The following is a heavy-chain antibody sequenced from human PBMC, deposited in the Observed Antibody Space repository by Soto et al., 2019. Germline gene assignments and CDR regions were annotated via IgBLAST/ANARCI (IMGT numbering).Heavy chain of an antibody. Sequence: GGSLSLSCAAAGFTFSSYGMHWVRQAPGKGLEWVAVISYDGSNKYYADSVKGRFTISRDNSKNTLYLQMNSLRAEDTAVYYCAKDSYYYDSSGYSIDYWGQGTLVTVSS. CDR1: GFTFSSYG. CDR3: AKDSYYYDSSGYSIDY. J-gene: IGHJ4*02. D-gene: IGHD3-22*01. CDR2: ISYDGSNK. V-gene: IGHV3-30*18.